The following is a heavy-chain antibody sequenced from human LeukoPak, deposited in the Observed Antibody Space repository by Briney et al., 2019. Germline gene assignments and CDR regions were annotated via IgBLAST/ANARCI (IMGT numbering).Heavy chain of an antibody. Sequence: SETLSLTCTVSGDSISSSSYYWGWIRQPPGKGLEWIGSIYYSGSTFYNPSLKSRVTISVDRSKRQFSLKLRSVTAADTAVYYCVRAGRSWSTGYYFDYWGQGALVTVSS. CDR2: IYYSGST. CDR3: VRAGRSWSTGYYFDY. D-gene: IGHD6-13*01. J-gene: IGHJ4*02. CDR1: GDSISSSSYY. V-gene: IGHV4-39*01.